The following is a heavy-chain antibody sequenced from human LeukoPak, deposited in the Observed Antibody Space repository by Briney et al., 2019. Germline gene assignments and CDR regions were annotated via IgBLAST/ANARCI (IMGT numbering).Heavy chain of an antibody. CDR2: ISSSSSTI. J-gene: IGHJ4*02. CDR1: GFTFSSYS. Sequence: GGSLRLSCAASGFTFSSYSMDWVRQAPGKGLEWVSYISSSSSTIYYADSVKGRFTISRDNPKNTLYLQMNSLRAEDTAVYYCARFRWLQSSPELDSWGQGALVTVSS. CDR3: ARFRWLQSSPELDS. V-gene: IGHV3-48*04. D-gene: IGHD5-24*01.